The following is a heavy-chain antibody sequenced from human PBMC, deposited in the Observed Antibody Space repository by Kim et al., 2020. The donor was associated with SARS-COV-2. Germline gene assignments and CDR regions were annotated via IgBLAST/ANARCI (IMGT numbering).Heavy chain of an antibody. D-gene: IGHD6-19*01. CDR2: IYYSGST. J-gene: IGHJ4*01. CDR3: ARSSLIAVAGIYVY. V-gene: IGHV4-39*01. CDR1: GGSISSSSYY. Sequence: SETLSLTCSVSGGSISSSSYYWGWIRQPPGKGLEWIGSIYYSGSTYYNPSLKSRVTISVDTSKNQFSLKLSSVTAADTAVYYCARSSLIAVAGIYVYWG.